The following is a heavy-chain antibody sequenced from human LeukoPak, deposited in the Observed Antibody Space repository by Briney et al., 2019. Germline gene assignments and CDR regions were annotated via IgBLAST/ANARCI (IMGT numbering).Heavy chain of an antibody. CDR2: IIPIFGTA. Sequence: SVKVSCKASGGTFSSYAISWVRQAPGQGLEWMGRIIPIFGTANYAQKFQGRVTITTDESTSTAYMELSSLRPEDTAVYYCARDRMVRGVIIFSFDYWGQGTLVTVSS. CDR1: GGTFSSYA. D-gene: IGHD3-10*01. J-gene: IGHJ4*02. CDR3: ARDRMVRGVIIFSFDY. V-gene: IGHV1-69*05.